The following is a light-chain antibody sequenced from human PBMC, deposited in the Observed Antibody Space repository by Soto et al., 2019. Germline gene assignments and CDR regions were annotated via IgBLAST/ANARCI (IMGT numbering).Light chain of an antibody. CDR3: QQYGDSPLT. CDR1: QSVSSSY. J-gene: IGKJ4*01. CDR2: GAS. Sequence: EIVLTQSPGTLSLSPGERATLSGRTSQSVSSSYLAWYQQKPGQAPRLLIYGASSRATGIPDRFSGSGSGTDFTLTISRLEPEDFAVYYCQQYGDSPLTFGGGTTVEIK. V-gene: IGKV3-20*01.